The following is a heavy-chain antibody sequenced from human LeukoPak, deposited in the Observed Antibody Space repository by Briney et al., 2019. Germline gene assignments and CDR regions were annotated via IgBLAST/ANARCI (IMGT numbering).Heavy chain of an antibody. V-gene: IGHV1-46*01. D-gene: IGHD6-19*01. J-gene: IGHJ4*01. Sequence: ASVTVSFTASGYTFTIYYMHRVRQAPGQGLGWMGIINPSGGGTSYAQKVQGRVTMTRDTATSTVYMELRSLRSEDTAVYYCARARGIAVAAFDYWGHGTPVTVSP. CDR3: ARARGIAVAAFDY. CDR2: INPSGGGT. CDR1: GYTFTIYY.